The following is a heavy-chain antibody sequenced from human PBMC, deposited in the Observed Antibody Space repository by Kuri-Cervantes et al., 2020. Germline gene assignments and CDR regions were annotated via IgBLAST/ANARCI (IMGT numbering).Heavy chain of an antibody. CDR2: VYWDGDK. D-gene: IGHD3-9*01. V-gene: IGHV2-5*02. Sequence: SGPTLVKPTQTLTLTCTFSGFSLSTSGVGVGWIRQPPGKALEWLALVYWDGDKRYSPSLKSRLTITKDTSKNQVVLTMTNMDPVDTATYYCAHSEGGYFDWLRGDYFDYWGQGTLVTVSS. CDR1: GFSLSTSGVG. CDR3: AHSEGGYFDWLRGDYFDY. J-gene: IGHJ4*02.